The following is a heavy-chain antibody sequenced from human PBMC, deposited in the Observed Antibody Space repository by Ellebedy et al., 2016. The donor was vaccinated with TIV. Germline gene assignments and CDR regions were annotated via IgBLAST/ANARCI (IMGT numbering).Heavy chain of an antibody. J-gene: IGHJ6*02. CDR1: GGSISSSSYY. V-gene: IGHV4-39*01. Sequence: MPSETLSLTCTVSGGSISSSSYYWGWIRQPPGKGLEWIGSIYYSGSTYYNPSLKSRVTISVDTSKNQFSLKLSSVTAADTAVYYCELWDSSGYYYYGMDVWGQGTTVTVSS. CDR3: ELWDSSGYYYYGMDV. D-gene: IGHD3-22*01. CDR2: IYYSGST.